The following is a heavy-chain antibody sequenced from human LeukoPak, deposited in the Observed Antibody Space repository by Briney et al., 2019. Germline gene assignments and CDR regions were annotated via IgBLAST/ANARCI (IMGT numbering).Heavy chain of an antibody. J-gene: IGHJ4*02. CDR1: GFTFSSYG. CDR3: AREDGYHLPFDY. CDR2: IWYDGSNK. D-gene: IGHD5-24*01. Sequence: GGSLRLFCAASGFTFSSYGMHWVRQAPGKGLEWVAVIWYDGSNKYYADSVKGRFTISRDNSKNTLYLQMNSLRAEDTAVYYCAREDGYHLPFDYWGQGTLVTVSS. V-gene: IGHV3-33*01.